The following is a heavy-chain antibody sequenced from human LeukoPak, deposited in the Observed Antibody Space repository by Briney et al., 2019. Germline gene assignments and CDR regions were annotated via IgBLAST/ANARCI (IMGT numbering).Heavy chain of an antibody. V-gene: IGHV4-59*01. Sequence: SETLSLTCTVSGGSISSYYWSWIRQPPGKGLEWIGYIYYSGSTNYNPSLKSRVTISVDTSKNQFSLKLSSVTAADTAVYYCARGGIYHAFDIWGQGTMVTVSS. J-gene: IGHJ3*02. D-gene: IGHD5-12*01. CDR1: GGSISSYY. CDR3: ARGGIYHAFDI. CDR2: IYYSGST.